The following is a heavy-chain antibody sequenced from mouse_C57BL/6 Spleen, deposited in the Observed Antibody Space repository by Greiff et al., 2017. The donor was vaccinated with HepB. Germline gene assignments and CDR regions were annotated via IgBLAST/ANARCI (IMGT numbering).Heavy chain of an antibody. CDR3: AQGLPLSGYAMDY. D-gene: IGHD3-1*01. Sequence: EVKLMESGAELVKPGASVKLSCTASGFNIKDYYMHWVKQRTEQGLEWIGRIDPEDGETKYAPKFQGKATITADTSSNTAYLQLSSLTSEDTAVYYCAQGLPLSGYAMDYWGQGTSVTVSS. CDR2: IDPEDGET. J-gene: IGHJ4*01. V-gene: IGHV14-2*01. CDR1: GFNIKDYY.